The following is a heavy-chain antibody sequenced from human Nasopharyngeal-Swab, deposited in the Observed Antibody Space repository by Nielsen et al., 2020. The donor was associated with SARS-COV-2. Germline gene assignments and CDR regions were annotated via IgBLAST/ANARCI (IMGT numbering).Heavy chain of an antibody. Sequence: ASVKVSCKASGYTFTSYYMHWVRQAPGQGLEWMGIINPSGGSTSYAQKFQGRVTMTRDTSTSTVYMELSSLRSEDTAVYYCARDRIPDYYYDSSDFDYWGQGTLVTVSS. CDR1: GYTFTSYY. D-gene: IGHD3-22*01. J-gene: IGHJ4*02. CDR3: ARDRIPDYYYDSSDFDY. V-gene: IGHV1-46*01. CDR2: INPSGGST.